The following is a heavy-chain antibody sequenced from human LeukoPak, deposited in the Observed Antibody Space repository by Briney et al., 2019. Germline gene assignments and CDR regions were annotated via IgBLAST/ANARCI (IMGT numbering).Heavy chain of an antibody. CDR1: GYTFASYD. CDR2: MNPNSGNT. V-gene: IGHV1-8*03. CDR3: ARGLPGSSWAIDY. D-gene: IGHD6-13*01. Sequence: ASVKVSCKASGYTFASYDINWVRQATGQGLEWMGWMNPNSGNTGYAQKFQGRVTITRNTSISTPYMELSSLRSEDTAVYYCARGLPGSSWAIDYWGQGTLVTVSS. J-gene: IGHJ4*02.